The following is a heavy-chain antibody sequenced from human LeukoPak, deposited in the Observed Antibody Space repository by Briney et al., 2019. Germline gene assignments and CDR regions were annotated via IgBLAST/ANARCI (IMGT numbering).Heavy chain of an antibody. V-gene: IGHV3-7*01. J-gene: IGHJ4*02. Sequence: GGSLRLSCAASGFTFSSFWMSWVRRAPGKGLEWVANINEAGSGKYYVDSVKGRFTISRDNAKKSLYLQMNSLRAEDSAVYYCARGDSGWLVDYWGQGTLVTVSS. CDR3: ARGDSGWLVDY. D-gene: IGHD6-19*01. CDR2: INEAGSGK. CDR1: GFTFSSFW.